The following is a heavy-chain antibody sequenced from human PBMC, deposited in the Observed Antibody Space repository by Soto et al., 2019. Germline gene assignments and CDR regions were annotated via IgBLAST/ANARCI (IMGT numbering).Heavy chain of an antibody. Sequence: GGSLRLSCAASGFTFSSYAMSWVRQAPGKGLEWVSAISGSGGSTYYADSVKGRFTISRDDSKNTLYLQMSSLRAEDTAVYYCAKSRESFEWLFVYFDYWGQGTLVTVSS. CDR2: ISGSGGST. V-gene: IGHV3-23*01. CDR3: AKSRESFEWLFVYFDY. D-gene: IGHD3-3*01. J-gene: IGHJ4*02. CDR1: GFTFSSYA.